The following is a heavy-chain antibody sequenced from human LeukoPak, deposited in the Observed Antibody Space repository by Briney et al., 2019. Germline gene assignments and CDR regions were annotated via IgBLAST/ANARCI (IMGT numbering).Heavy chain of an antibody. CDR1: RDSLSIYY. CDR3: ARHGGGSYQRNYFDY. J-gene: IGHJ4*02. V-gene: IGHV4-59*08. D-gene: IGHD1-26*01. Sequence: SGTLSVTSAVPRDSLSIYYWSWSRQRPREGLGWVGYIYHSGSTNYNPSLKSRVTIAVDTSKNQFSRKLSSVAAEDTAVYYCARHGGGSYQRNYFDYWGQGTLVTVSS. CDR2: IYHSGST.